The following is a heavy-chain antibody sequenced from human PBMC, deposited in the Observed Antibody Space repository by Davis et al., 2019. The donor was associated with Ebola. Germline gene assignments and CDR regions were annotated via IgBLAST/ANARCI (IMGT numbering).Heavy chain of an antibody. CDR3: AREGIAAARKYYYDSSGYYESGYFDY. CDR1: GFTFSSYA. CDR2: ISANGGLT. Sequence: GGSLRLSCAASGFTFSSYAMSWVRQAPGKGLEWVSGISANGGLTYFADSVRGQFTISRDNSKNMVYLQMNSLRAADTAVYYCAREGIAAARKYYYDSSGYYESGYFDYWGQGTLVTVSS. D-gene: IGHD3-22*01. J-gene: IGHJ4*02. V-gene: IGHV3-23*01.